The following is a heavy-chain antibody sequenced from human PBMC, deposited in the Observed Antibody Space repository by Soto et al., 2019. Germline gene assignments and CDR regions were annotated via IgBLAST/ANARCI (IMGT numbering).Heavy chain of an antibody. J-gene: IGHJ4*02. V-gene: IGHV3-30-3*01. Sequence: QVQLVESGGGVVQPGRSLRLSCAASGFTFSSYAMHWVRQAPGKGLEWVAVISYDGSNKYYADSVKGRFTISRDNSNNTLYLQMNSLRAEDTAVYYCARVSRAYCYGSVTTPHGCWGQGTLVTVSS. CDR3: ARVSRAYCYGSVTTPHGC. CDR2: ISYDGSNK. D-gene: IGHD3-10*01. CDR1: GFTFSSYA.